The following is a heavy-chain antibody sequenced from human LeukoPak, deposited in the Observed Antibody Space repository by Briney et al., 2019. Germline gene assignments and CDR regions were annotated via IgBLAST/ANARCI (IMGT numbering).Heavy chain of an antibody. D-gene: IGHD6-19*01. V-gene: IGHV3-23*01. CDR2: IIGSGGGDST. J-gene: IGHJ4*02. Sequence: GESLRLSCAASGFTFSIYAMSWVRQAPGKGLEWVSSIIGSGGGDSTYYADSVKGRFTVSRDSSKNTLYLQMNRLRAEDTAVYYCAKEEWLGKMNFFDYWGQGTLVTVSS. CDR3: AKEEWLGKMNFFDY. CDR1: GFTFSIYA.